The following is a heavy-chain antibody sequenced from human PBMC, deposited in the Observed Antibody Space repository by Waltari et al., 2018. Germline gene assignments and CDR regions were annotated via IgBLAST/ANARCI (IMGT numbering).Heavy chain of an antibody. CDR2: NYYSGST. CDR1: GGSISSHY. D-gene: IGHD4-17*01. J-gene: IGHJ4*02. CDR3: ARSNYGDYVPLGY. V-gene: IGHV4-59*11. Sequence: QVQLQESGPGLVKPSETLSLTCTVSGGSISSHYWSWIRQPPGKGLEWIGYNYYSGSTNYHPPLKSRVTISVDTAKNQFSLKLSSVTAADTAVYYCARSNYGDYVPLGYWGQGTLVTVSS.